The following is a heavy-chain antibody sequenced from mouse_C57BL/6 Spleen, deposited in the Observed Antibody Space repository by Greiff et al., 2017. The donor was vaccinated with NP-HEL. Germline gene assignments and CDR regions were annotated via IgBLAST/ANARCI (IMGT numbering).Heavy chain of an antibody. CDR1: GYSITSGYY. D-gene: IGHD2-4*01. CDR3: ARDLDDYDGRFAY. CDR2: ISYDGSN. V-gene: IGHV3-6*01. Sequence: EVQVVESGPGLVKPSQSLSLTCSVTGYSITSGYYWNWIRQFPGNKLEWMGYISYDGSNNYNPSLKNRISITRDTSKNQFFLKLNSVTTEDTATYYCARDLDDYDGRFAYWGQGTLVTVSA. J-gene: IGHJ3*01.